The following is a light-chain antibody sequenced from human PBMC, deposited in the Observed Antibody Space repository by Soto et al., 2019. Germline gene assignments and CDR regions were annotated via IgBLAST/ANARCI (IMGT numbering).Light chain of an antibody. CDR1: QSVGYS. CDR2: GAS. V-gene: IGKV3-15*01. J-gene: IGKJ4*01. CDR3: QQYNSWPPVT. Sequence: EVVMTQSPATLSVSPGERVSLSCRASQSVGYSLAWYQQKPGQAPRLLIYGASTRATDIPARFSGSGFGTEFILTISSLQSEDFAVYYCQQYNSWPPVTFGGGTKVDIK.